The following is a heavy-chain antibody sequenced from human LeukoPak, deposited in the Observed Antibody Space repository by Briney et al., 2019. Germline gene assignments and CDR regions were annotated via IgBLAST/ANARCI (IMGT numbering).Heavy chain of an antibody. V-gene: IGHV3-21*01. CDR1: GFTFSTYS. CDR3: ARDCLRVWFSSTSCYGGDY. CDR2: ISSNSTYI. J-gene: IGHJ4*02. D-gene: IGHD2-2*01. Sequence: GGTLRLSCAASGFTFSTYSMSWVRQAPGKGLEWVSSISSNSTYIYYVDSVKGRFTISRDDAKNSLYLQMDSLRAEDTAVYYCARDCLRVWFSSTSCYGGDYWGQGTLVTVSS.